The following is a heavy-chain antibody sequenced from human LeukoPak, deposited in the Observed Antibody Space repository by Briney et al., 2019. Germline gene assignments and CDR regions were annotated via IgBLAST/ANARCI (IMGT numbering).Heavy chain of an antibody. CDR3: AKGGRGSGSYNYFDK. J-gene: IGHJ4*02. CDR1: GFTYSSYA. V-gene: IGHV3-23*01. D-gene: IGHD3-10*01. Sequence: GGSLRLSCAATGFTYSSYAMNWVRQAPGKRLEWVSGISGSGGNTYYADSVKGRFTISRDNSKNMLYLEMNSLRTEDTAVYYCAKGGRGSGSYNYFDKWGQGTLVTVPS. CDR2: ISGSGGNT.